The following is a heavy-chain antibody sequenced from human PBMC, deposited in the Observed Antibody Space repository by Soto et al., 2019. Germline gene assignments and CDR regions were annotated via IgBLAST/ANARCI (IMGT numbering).Heavy chain of an antibody. V-gene: IGHV3-30-3*01. J-gene: IGHJ5*02. CDR3: ARDRGGELPPYNWFDP. CDR1: GFTFSSYA. Sequence: SGGSLRLSCAASGFTFSSYAMHWVRQAPGKGLEWVAVISYDGSNKYYADSVKGRFTISRDNSKNTLYLQMNSLRAEDTAVYYCARDRGGELPPYNWFDPWGQGTLVTVSS. D-gene: IGHD1-26*01. CDR2: ISYDGSNK.